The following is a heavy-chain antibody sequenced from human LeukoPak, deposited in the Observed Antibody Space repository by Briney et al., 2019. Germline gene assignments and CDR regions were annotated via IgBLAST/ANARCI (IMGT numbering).Heavy chain of an antibody. J-gene: IGHJ4*02. V-gene: IGHV3-15*01. CDR2: IKSKTDGATT. CDR3: TTKWELPKKRIDY. CDR1: GFTFNIAW. D-gene: IGHD1-26*01. Sequence: MAGGSLRLSCAASGFTFNIAWMTWVRQAPGKGLEWVGRIKSKTDGATTDYAAPVKGRFTISRDDSKNTLYLEMNSLKTEDTAVYYCTTKWELPKKRIDYWGQGTLVTVSS.